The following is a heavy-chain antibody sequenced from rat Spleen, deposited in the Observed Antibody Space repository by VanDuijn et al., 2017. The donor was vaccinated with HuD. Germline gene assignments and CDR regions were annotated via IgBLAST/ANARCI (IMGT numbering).Heavy chain of an antibody. Sequence: EVQLVESDGGLVQPGRSLKLSCAASGFTFSNYGMAWVRQAPTKGLEWVATIKYDGSSTYHRDSVKGRFTISRDNAKSTLYLQMDSLRSEDTATYFCAREAGLPFHYFDYWGQGVMVTVSS. J-gene: IGHJ2*01. D-gene: IGHD1-4*01. V-gene: IGHV5-29*01. CDR1: GFTFSNYG. CDR2: IKYDGSST. CDR3: AREAGLPFHYFDY.